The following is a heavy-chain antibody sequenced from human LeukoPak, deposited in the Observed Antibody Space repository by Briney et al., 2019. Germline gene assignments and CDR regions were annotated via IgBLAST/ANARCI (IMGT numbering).Heavy chain of an antibody. D-gene: IGHD5-18*01. Sequence: GGSLRLSCAASGFTFNTFGMHWVRQAPGKGLEWLTFIRYNGNDNYYADSVKGRFTISRDNSKNTLYLQMNSLIAEDTAVYYCARGQRRHTDMVPSFDYWGQGTLVTVSS. V-gene: IGHV3-30*02. CDR1: GFTFNTFG. CDR2: IRYNGNDN. CDR3: ARGQRRHTDMVPSFDY. J-gene: IGHJ4*02.